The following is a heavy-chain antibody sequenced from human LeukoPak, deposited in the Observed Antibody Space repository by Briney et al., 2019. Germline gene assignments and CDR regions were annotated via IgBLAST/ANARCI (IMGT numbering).Heavy chain of an antibody. D-gene: IGHD3-9*01. J-gene: IGHJ3*02. CDR3: ARENDILTGYYFAFDI. CDR1: GGSISSYY. Sequence: KPSETLSLTCTVSGGSISSYYWSWIRQPPGKGLEWIGYIYYSGSTNYNPSLKSRVTISVDTSKNQFSLKLSSVTAADTAVYYCARENDILTGYYFAFDIWGQGTMVTVSS. V-gene: IGHV4-59*01. CDR2: IYYSGST.